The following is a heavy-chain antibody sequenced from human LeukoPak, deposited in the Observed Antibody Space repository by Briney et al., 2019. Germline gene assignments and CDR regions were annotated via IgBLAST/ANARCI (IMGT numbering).Heavy chain of an antibody. J-gene: IGHJ4*02. CDR1: GYTFTSYD. CDR3: ARDCSRTSCYTRFDY. CDR2: MNPNSGNT. D-gene: IGHD2-2*02. V-gene: IGHV1-8*01. Sequence: GASVKVSCKASGYTFTSYDINWVRQATGQGLEWMGWMNPNSGNTGYAQKLQGRVTITRDTSISTAYMELSGLRSEDTAVYFCARDCSRTSCYTRFDYWGQGTLVTVS.